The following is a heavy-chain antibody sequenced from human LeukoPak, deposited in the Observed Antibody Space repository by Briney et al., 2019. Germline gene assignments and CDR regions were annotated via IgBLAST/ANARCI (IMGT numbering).Heavy chain of an antibody. V-gene: IGHV1-18*01. D-gene: IGHD2-15*01. CDR3: ARDCSGGSCYAANWFDP. CDR2: ISAYHGNT. J-gene: IGHJ5*02. Sequence: GASVKVSCKASGYTFTSYGISWVRQAPGQGLEWMGWISAYHGNTNYAQKFQGRVTITADESTSTAYMELSSLRSEDTAVYYCARDCSGGSCYAANWFDPWGQGTLVTVSS. CDR1: GYTFTSYG.